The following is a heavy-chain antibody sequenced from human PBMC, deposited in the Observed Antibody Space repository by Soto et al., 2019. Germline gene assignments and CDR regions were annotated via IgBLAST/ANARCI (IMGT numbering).Heavy chain of an antibody. CDR3: AHSSSFNWFDP. CDR1: GFTFSSYA. D-gene: IGHD6-6*01. CDR2: ISGSGGST. V-gene: IGHV3-23*01. J-gene: IGHJ5*02. Sequence: VGSLRLSCAASGFTFSSYAMSWVRQAPGKGLEWVSAISGSGGSTYYADSVKGRFTISRDNSKNTLYLQMNSLRAEDTAVYYCAHSSSFNWFDPWGQGTLVTVSS.